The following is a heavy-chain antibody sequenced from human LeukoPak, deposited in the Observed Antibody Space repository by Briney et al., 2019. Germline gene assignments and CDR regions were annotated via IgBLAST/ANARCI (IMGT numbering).Heavy chain of an antibody. V-gene: IGHV3-7*01. D-gene: IGHD6-19*01. CDR2: IKQDGSEK. CDR1: GFTFSGYW. J-gene: IGHJ5*02. CDR3: ARENKQWLVRDNWFDP. Sequence: GGSLRLSCAASGFTFSGYWMSWVRQAPGKGLEWVANIKQDGSEKYYVDSVKGRFTISRDNAKNSLYLQVNSLRAEDTAVYDCARENKQWLVRDNWFDPWGQGTLVTVSS.